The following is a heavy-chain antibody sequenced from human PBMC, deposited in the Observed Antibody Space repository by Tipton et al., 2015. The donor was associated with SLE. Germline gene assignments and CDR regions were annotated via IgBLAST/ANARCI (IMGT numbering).Heavy chain of an antibody. CDR2: IKEDGSEK. CDR1: GFTFNNYW. D-gene: IGHD6-19*01. CDR3: ARPSSGPTSDY. V-gene: IGHV3-7*01. J-gene: IGHJ4*02. Sequence: SLRLSCAASGFTFNNYWMSWVRQAPGKGLEWVANIKEDGSEKYYVDSVKGRFTISRDNAKNSLYLQMNSLRAEDSAVYYCARPSSGPTSDYWGQGTLVTVSS.